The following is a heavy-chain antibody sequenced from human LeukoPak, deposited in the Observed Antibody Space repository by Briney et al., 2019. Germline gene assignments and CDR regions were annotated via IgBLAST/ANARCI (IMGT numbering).Heavy chain of an antibody. CDR2: ICVCGGST. Sequence: GGSLTLSCAVSGFSFSRYAMRWVRQAPRTGLEWVSAICVCGGSTYYADSAHERCTIFRENSNNTLFLQMNSLRAAAAAVFYCSKDLVWFRRPGHYWGQGTLVSVSS. CDR1: GFSFSRYA. D-gene: IGHD3-10*01. V-gene: IGHV3-23*01. CDR3: SKDLVWFRRPGHY. J-gene: IGHJ4*02.